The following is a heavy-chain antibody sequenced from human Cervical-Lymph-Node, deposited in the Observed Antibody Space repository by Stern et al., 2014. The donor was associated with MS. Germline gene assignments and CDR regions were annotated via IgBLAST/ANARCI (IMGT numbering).Heavy chain of an antibody. Sequence: GQLVASGGGVVQPGRPLRLSCAASGFTFGSCAMHWVRQAPGKGLEWVAGVSYDGSNKYYAASGKGRFTVSRDSSQNTLHLQMSSLRAEDTAVYYCAKDRQYLTYVFDHWGQGSLVTVSS. V-gene: IGHV3-30*18. CDR3: AKDRQYLTYVFDH. J-gene: IGHJ5*02. CDR1: GFTFGSCA. CDR2: VSYDGSNK. D-gene: IGHD2/OR15-2a*01.